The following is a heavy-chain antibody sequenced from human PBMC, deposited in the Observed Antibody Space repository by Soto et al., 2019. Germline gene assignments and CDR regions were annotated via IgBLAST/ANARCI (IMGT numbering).Heavy chain of an antibody. CDR2: ISGSGGST. CDR1: GFTFSSYA. V-gene: IGHV3-23*01. CDR3: AKDYPIVGATWGAFDI. Sequence: GESLKISCAASGFTFSSYAMSWVRQAPGKGLEWVSAISGSGGSTYYADSVKGRFTISRDNSKNTLYLQMNSLRAEDTAVYYCAKDYPIVGATWGAFDIWGQGTMVTVSS. J-gene: IGHJ3*02. D-gene: IGHD1-26*01.